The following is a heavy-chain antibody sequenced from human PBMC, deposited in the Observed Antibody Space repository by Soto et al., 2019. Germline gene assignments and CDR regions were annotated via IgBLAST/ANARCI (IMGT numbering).Heavy chain of an antibody. V-gene: IGHV1-69*12. CDR2: IIPIFGTA. Sequence: QVQLVQSGAEVKKPGSSVKVSCKASGGTFSSYAISWVRQAPGQGLEWMGGIIPIFGTANYAQKFQGRVTITADESTSTAYMELSSLRSEDTAVYYCERGWGDVVVVAATQGNYYYYGMDVWGQGTTVTVSS. D-gene: IGHD2-15*01. CDR1: GGTFSSYA. CDR3: ERGWGDVVVVAATQGNYYYYGMDV. J-gene: IGHJ6*02.